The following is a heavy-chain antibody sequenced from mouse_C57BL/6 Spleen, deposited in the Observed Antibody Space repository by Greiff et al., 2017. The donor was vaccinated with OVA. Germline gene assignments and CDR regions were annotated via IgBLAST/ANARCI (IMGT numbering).Heavy chain of an antibody. CDR2: IYPGDGDT. Sequence: VQLQQSGPELVKPGASVKISCKASGYAFSSSWMNWVKQRPGKGLEWIGRIYPGDGDTNYNGKFKGKATLTADKSSSTAYMQLSSLTSEDSAVYFCARVLITTVDPYAMDYWGQGTSVTVSS. CDR3: ARVLITTVDPYAMDY. CDR1: GYAFSSSW. D-gene: IGHD1-1*01. J-gene: IGHJ4*01. V-gene: IGHV1-82*01.